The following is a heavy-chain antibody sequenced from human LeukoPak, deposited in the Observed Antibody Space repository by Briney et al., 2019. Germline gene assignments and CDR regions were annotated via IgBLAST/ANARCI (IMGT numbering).Heavy chain of an antibody. CDR1: GFTFSSYG. CDR2: ISYDGSNK. D-gene: IGHD3-9*01. Sequence: GRSLRLSCAAPGFTFSSYGMHWVRQAPGKGLEWVAVISYDGSNKYYADSVKGRFTISRDNSKNTLYLQMNSLRAEDTAVYYCAKDLDTGYKYYYYGMDVWGKGTTVTASS. V-gene: IGHV3-30*18. CDR3: AKDLDTGYKYYYYGMDV. J-gene: IGHJ6*04.